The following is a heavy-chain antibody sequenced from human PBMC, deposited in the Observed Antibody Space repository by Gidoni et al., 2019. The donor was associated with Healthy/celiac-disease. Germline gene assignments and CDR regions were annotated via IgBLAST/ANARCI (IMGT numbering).Heavy chain of an antibody. V-gene: IGHV1-69*04. J-gene: IGHJ5*02. D-gene: IGHD2-2*01. CDR3: ARATGGVVVPVHAAEGWFDP. Sequence: GSSVKVSCKASGGTFSSYAISWVRQAPGQGLEWMGRIIPILGIANYAQKFQGRVTITADKSTSTAYMELSSLRSEDTAVYYCARATGGVVVPVHAAEGWFDPWGQGTLVTVSS. CDR2: IIPILGIA. CDR1: GGTFSSYA.